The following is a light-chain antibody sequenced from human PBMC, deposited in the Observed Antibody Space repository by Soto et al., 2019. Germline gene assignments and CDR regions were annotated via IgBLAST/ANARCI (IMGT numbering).Light chain of an antibody. CDR1: GSNVGRNT. CDR3: AVWDDSLNGRV. V-gene: IGLV1-44*01. CDR2: SDN. J-gene: IGLJ3*02. Sequence: QTVVTQPPSASGTPGQRVIISCSGSGSNVGRNTVSWYQQLPGTAPKLLIYSDNQRPSGVPDRLSASKSGTSASLAISGLQSEDEADYYCAVWDDSLNGRVFGGGTKLPS.